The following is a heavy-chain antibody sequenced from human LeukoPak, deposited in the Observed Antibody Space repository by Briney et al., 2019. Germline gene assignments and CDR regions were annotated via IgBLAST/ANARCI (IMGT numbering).Heavy chain of an antibody. V-gene: IGHV1-69*04. D-gene: IGHD3-22*01. CDR2: IIPILGIA. CDR1: GGTFSSYA. J-gene: IGHJ4*02. CDR3: AREGTANYYDSSGYYASDY. Sequence: SVKVSCKASGGTFSSYAISWVRQAPGQGLEWMGRIIPILGIANYAQKFQGRVTITADKSTSTAYMELSSLRSEDTAVYYCAREGTANYYDSSGYYASDYWGQGTLVTVSS.